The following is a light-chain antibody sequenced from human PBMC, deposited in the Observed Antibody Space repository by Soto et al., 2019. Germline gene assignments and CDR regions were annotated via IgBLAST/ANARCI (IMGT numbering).Light chain of an antibody. Sequence: DIQMTQSPSSVSASVGDSVTITCQASQGISTWLAWYQLKPGKAPNLLIFAASSLHSGVPSRFSGSGSGTDFTLTITNLQPEDFATYYCQQANSFPYTFGQGTNLEIK. CDR3: QQANSFPYT. J-gene: IGKJ2*01. CDR2: AAS. CDR1: QGISTW. V-gene: IGKV1-12*01.